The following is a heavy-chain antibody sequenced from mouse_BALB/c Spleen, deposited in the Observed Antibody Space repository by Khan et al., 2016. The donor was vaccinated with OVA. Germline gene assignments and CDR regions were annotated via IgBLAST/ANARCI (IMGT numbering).Heavy chain of an antibody. J-gene: IGHJ3*01. CDR1: GYPLTSYW. CDR3: VRAFHYGSSTWLTY. D-gene: IGHD1-1*01. V-gene: IGHV1-69*02. CDR2: IDPSDSYT. Sequence: QVQLQQSGAELVKPGASVQLSCKASGYPLTSYWLHWVKQRPGQGLEWIGEIDPSDSYTNYNQKFKAKATVTVDKSSSTTYMQLSSLTSEDSAVYYCVRAFHYGSSTWLTYWGQGTLVTVSA.